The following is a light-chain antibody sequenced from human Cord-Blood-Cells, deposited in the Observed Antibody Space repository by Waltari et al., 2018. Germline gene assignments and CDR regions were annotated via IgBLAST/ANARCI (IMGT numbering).Light chain of an antibody. V-gene: IGLV3-21*04. CDR1: NNGSKS. Sequence: SYVLTQPPSVSVAPGKTARITCGGNNNGSKSGHWYQQKPGQAPVLVIYYDSDRPSGIPERFSGSNSGNTATLTISRVEAGDEADYYCQVWDSSSDHPVFGGGTKLTVL. CDR2: YDS. J-gene: IGLJ3*02. CDR3: QVWDSSSDHPV.